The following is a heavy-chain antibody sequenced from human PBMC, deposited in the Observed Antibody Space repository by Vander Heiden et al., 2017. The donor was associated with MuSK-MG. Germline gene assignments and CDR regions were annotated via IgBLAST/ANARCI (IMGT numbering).Heavy chain of an antibody. CDR2: ISGSGGST. J-gene: IGHJ4*02. Sequence: EVQLLESGGGLVQPGGSLRLPWAAYGFPFSSYAMSWVRQPPGKGLEWVSAISGSGGSTYYADSVKGRFTISRDNSKNTLYLQMNSLRAEDTAVYYCAKDKGQQWTIFDYWGQGTLVTVSS. V-gene: IGHV3-23*01. CDR1: GFPFSSYA. D-gene: IGHD6-19*01. CDR3: AKDKGQQWTIFDY.